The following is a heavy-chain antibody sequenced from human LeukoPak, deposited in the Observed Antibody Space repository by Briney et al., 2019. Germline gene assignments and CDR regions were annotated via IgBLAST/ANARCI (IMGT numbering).Heavy chain of an antibody. J-gene: IGHJ4*02. D-gene: IGHD3-9*01. CDR3: ASHNFDGRDDY. CDR2: IKRDGSEK. V-gene: IGHV3-7*01. CDR1: GFTFSNYW. Sequence: PGGSLRLSCAASGFTFSNYWMSRARQTPGKGLEWVANIKRDGSEKYYVDSVKGRFTISRDNAKNSLYLQMNSLRAEDTAVYYCASHNFDGRDDYWGQGTLVTVSS.